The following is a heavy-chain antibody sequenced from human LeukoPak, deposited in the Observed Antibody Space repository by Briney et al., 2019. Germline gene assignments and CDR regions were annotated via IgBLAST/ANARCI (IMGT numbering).Heavy chain of an antibody. CDR1: GITFSNYW. V-gene: IGHV3-7*05. Sequence: GGSLRPSCAAFGITFSNYWMTWVRQAPGKGLEWVANIKQDGSEKNYVDSVKGRFTISRDNAKNSLYLQTNSLRAEDTAVYYCARDQKMTYWGQGTLVTVSS. CDR3: ARDQKMTY. CDR2: IKQDGSEK. J-gene: IGHJ4*02.